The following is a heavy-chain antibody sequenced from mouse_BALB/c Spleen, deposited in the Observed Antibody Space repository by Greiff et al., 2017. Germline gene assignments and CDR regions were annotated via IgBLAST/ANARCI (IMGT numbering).Heavy chain of an antibody. D-gene: IGHD1-1*01. Sequence: EVKLMESGGGLVQPGGSLRLSCATSGFTFTDYYMSWVRQPPGKALEWLGFIRNKANGYTTEYSASVKGRFTISRDNSQSILYLQMNTLRAEDSATYYCARDINDYGSSSWFAYWGQGTLVTVSA. V-gene: IGHV7-3*02. CDR1: GFTFTDYY. CDR2: IRNKANGYTT. CDR3: ARDINDYGSSSWFAY. J-gene: IGHJ3*01.